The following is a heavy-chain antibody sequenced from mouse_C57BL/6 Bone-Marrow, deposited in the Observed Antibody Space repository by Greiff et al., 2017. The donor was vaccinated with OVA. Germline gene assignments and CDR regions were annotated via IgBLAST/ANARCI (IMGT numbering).Heavy chain of an antibody. CDR1: GYTFTSYW. J-gene: IGHJ3*01. Sequence: QVQLQQPGAELVKPGASVKLSCKASGYTFTSYWMHWVKQRPGQGLEWIGMIHPNSGSTNYNEKFKSKATLTVDKSSSTAYMQLSRLTSEDSAVYYCARHYYSNYYAWFAYWGQGTLVTVSA. CDR2: IHPNSGST. V-gene: IGHV1-64*01. D-gene: IGHD2-5*01. CDR3: ARHYYSNYYAWFAY.